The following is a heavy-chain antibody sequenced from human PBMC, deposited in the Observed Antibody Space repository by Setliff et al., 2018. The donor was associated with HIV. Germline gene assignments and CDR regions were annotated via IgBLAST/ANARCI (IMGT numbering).Heavy chain of an antibody. CDR3: ARMASSGWYPFDY. D-gene: IGHD6-19*01. CDR2: IFSDDEK. Sequence: SGPTLVNPTQTLTLTCTVSGFSLSNARVGMSWIRQPPGKALEWLAHIFSDDEKSYSTSLKTRLTITKDTSKNQVVLTMTNMDPVDTATYYCARMASSGWYPFDYWGQGTLVTVSS. J-gene: IGHJ4*02. CDR1: GFSLSNARVG. V-gene: IGHV2-26*01.